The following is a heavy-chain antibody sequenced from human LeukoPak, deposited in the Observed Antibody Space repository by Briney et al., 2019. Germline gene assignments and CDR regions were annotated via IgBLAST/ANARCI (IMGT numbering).Heavy chain of an antibody. CDR3: ARGDDFSGDH. Sequence: PGGSLRLSCATSGFTFSNFWMSWVRQAPGRGLEWVANIHPEGNEKYHVESVKGRFTISRDNARNLLFLQMNGLRVEDTAVYYCARGDDFSGDHWGQGTLVTVPP. J-gene: IGHJ4*02. CDR2: IHPEGNEK. V-gene: IGHV3-7*04. D-gene: IGHD1-1*01. CDR1: GFTFSNFW.